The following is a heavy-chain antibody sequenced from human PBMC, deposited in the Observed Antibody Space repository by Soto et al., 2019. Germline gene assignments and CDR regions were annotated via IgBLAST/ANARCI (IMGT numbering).Heavy chain of an antibody. CDR3: ARSTTALRFLGPPLGTYAFHX. D-gene: IGHD3-3*01. J-gene: IGHJ3*02. V-gene: IGHV5-51*01. CDR2: IYPGDSDT. Sequence: GEALKISWKGSGYSFTSYWIGWVRQMPGKGLEWMGIIYPGDSDTRYSPSFQGQVTISAYKSISTAYLQWSSLKASDTAMYYCARSTTALRFLGPPLGTYAFHXWGQGTMVTVS. CDR1: GYSFTSYW.